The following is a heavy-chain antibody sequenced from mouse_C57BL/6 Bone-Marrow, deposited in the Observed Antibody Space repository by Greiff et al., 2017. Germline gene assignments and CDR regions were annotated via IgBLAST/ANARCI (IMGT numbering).Heavy chain of an antibody. CDR3: AREGTYDYDGDWFAD. CDR1: GYTFTSYG. Sequence: VHVKQSGAELVRPGSSVKMSCKTSGYTFTSYGINWVKQRPGQGLEWIGYIYIGNGYTEYNEKFKGKATLTSDTSSSTAYMQLSSLTSEDSAIYFCAREGTYDYDGDWFADWGQGTLVTVSA. J-gene: IGHJ3*01. V-gene: IGHV1-58*01. CDR2: IYIGNGYT. D-gene: IGHD2-4*01.